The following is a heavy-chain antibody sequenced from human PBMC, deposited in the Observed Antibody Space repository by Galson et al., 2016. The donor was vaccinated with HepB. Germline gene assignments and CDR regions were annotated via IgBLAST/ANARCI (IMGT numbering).Heavy chain of an antibody. CDR2: IYHSGST. J-gene: IGHJ6*02. D-gene: IGHD3-10*01. Sequence: SETLSLTCTVSGGSISSSGYYWGWIRQPPGKGQEWIGSIYHSGSTYYNPSLKSRVTISVDTSKNQFSLKLSSVTAADTAVYFCARRGPTYYYGMDVWGQGTTVTVSS. CDR1: GGSISSSGYY. CDR3: ARRGPTYYYGMDV. V-gene: IGHV4-39*01.